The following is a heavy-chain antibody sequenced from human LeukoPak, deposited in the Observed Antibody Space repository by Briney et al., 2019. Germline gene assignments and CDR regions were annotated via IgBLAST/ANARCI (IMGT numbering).Heavy chain of an antibody. CDR3: AREFEYCSSTSCYTLDY. V-gene: IGHV3-11*04. J-gene: IGHJ4*02. CDR2: ISSSGSTI. Sequence: PGGSLRLSCAASGLTFSDYCMSWIRQAPGKGLEWVSYISSSGSTIYYADSVKGRFTISRDNAKNSLYLQMNSLRAEDTAVYYCAREFEYCSSTSCYTLDYWGQGTLVTVSS. CDR1: GLTFSDYC. D-gene: IGHD2-2*02.